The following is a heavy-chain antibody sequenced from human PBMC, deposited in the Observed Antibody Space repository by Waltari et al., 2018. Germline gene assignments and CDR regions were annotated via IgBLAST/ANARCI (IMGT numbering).Heavy chain of an antibody. V-gene: IGHV4-34*01. CDR1: GGSFSGYY. CDR2: INHSGST. CDR3: ARARLQGRWFDP. Sequence: QVQLQQWGAGLLKPSETLSLTCPVYGGSFSGYYCCCTRQPPGKGLEWIGEINHSGSTNYNPSLKSRVTISVDTSKNQFSLKLSSVTAADTAVYYCARARLQGRWFDPWGQGTLVTVSS. J-gene: IGHJ5*02.